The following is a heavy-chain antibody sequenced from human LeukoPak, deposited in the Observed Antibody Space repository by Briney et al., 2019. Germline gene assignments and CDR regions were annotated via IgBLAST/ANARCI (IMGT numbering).Heavy chain of an antibody. D-gene: IGHD6-13*01. Sequence: GGSLRLPCEGSAFIFSGHWMNWVRQTPGKGLEWVANIKPDGTTKFYVDSVKGRFTISRDNALNSLYLQMNSLRAEDTAIYYCARSIPYGTTWYGRSDYWGQGTLVTVSS. V-gene: IGHV3-7*03. J-gene: IGHJ4*02. CDR1: AFIFSGHW. CDR3: ARSIPYGTTWYGRSDY. CDR2: IKPDGTTK.